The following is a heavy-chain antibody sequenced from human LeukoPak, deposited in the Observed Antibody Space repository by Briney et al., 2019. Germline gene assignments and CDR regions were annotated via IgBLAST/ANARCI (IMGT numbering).Heavy chain of an antibody. CDR1: GGSISSSSYY. Sequence: PSETLPLTCTVSGGSISSSSYYWGWIRQPPGKGLEWIGTMSYSGGTSYNPSLKSRVTISVDTSENQFSLKLSSVTAADTAVYYCARGDWKYGDFDRWGQGTLVTVSS. V-gene: IGHV4-39*07. CDR3: ARGDWKYGDFDR. CDR2: MSYSGGT. J-gene: IGHJ4*02. D-gene: IGHD1-7*01.